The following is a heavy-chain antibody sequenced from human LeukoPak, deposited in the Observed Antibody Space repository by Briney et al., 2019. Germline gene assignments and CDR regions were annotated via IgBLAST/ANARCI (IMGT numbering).Heavy chain of an antibody. Sequence: GGSLRLSCAASGFTFSSYWMSWVRQAPEKGLEWVANIKEDGSEKYYVDSVKGRFTISRDNAKNSLYLQMNSLRAEDTAVYYCAKAGVDYSSSSAEYYFDYWGQGTLVTVSS. V-gene: IGHV3-7*01. CDR1: GFTFSSYW. CDR3: AKAGVDYSSSSAEYYFDY. CDR2: IKEDGSEK. D-gene: IGHD6-6*01. J-gene: IGHJ4*02.